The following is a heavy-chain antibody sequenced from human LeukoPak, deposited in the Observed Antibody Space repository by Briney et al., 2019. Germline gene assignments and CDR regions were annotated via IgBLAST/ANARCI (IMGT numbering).Heavy chain of an antibody. CDR2: ISAYNGNT. Sequence: GASVKVSCKASGGTFSSYAISWVRQAPGQGLEWMGWISAYNGNTNYAQKLQGRVTMTTDTSTSTAYMELRSLRSDDTAVYYCARKNYDSSGYEFFDYWGQGTLVTVSS. CDR3: ARKNYDSSGYEFFDY. CDR1: GGTFSSYA. J-gene: IGHJ4*02. V-gene: IGHV1-18*01. D-gene: IGHD3-22*01.